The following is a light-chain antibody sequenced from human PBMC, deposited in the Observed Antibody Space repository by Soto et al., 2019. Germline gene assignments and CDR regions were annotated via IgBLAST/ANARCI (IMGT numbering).Light chain of an antibody. Sequence: DIQMTQSPSTLSASVGDRVTITCRASQSISTRLAWYQQKPGKAPKLLIHDASSLESGVPSRFSGSASGTEFTLTISSLQPDDFATYYCQQYNSYSTFGQGTKVDIK. V-gene: IGKV1-5*01. CDR1: QSISTR. J-gene: IGKJ1*01. CDR3: QQYNSYST. CDR2: DAS.